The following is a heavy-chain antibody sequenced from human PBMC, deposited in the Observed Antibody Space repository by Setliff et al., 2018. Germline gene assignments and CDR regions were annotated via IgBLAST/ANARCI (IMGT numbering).Heavy chain of an antibody. V-gene: IGHV1-18*01. CDR2: ISAYNGNT. CDR1: GYTFTSYG. J-gene: IGHJ4*02. Sequence: GASVKVSCKASGYTFTSYGISWVRQAPGQGLEWMGWISAYNGNTNYAQKLQGRVTMTTDTSTSTAYMELRSLRSDDTAVYYCARDRGVGGYNFWSGTTTYYFDYWGQGTLVTVSS. D-gene: IGHD3-3*01. CDR3: ARDRGVGGYNFWSGTTTYYFDY.